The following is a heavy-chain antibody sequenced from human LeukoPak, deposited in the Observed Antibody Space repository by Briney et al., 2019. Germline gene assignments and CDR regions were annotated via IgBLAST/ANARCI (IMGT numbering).Heavy chain of an antibody. Sequence: PGGSLRLSCAASGFTFSSYGMHWVRQAPGKGLEWVAVIWYDGSNKYYADSVKGRFTISRDNSKNTLYLQINSLRAEDTAVYYRARGGLTGYFDLTRRGPLDYWGQGTLVTVSS. CDR3: ARGGLTGYFDLTRRGPLDY. D-gene: IGHD3-9*01. CDR1: GFTFSSYG. V-gene: IGHV3-33*01. CDR2: IWYDGSNK. J-gene: IGHJ4*02.